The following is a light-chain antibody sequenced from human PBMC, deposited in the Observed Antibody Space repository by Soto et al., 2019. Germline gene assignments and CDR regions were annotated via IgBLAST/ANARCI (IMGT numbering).Light chain of an antibody. CDR3: QVWDSSTEV. J-gene: IGLJ1*01. CDR2: RDS. V-gene: IGLV3-9*01. CDR1: NIGSKN. Sequence: SYELTQPLSVSVALGQTARITCGNNNIGSKNVHWYQQKPGQAPVLVIYRDSNRPSGIPERFSGSNSGNTATQTISRAQAGDEADYYCQVWDSSTEVFGAGTKLTVL.